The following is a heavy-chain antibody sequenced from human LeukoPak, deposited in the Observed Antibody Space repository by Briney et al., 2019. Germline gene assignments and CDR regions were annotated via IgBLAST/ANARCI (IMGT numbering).Heavy chain of an antibody. J-gene: IGHJ4*02. CDR3: ARAPRDSSSSNYMRRFDY. CDR2: IYHSGST. CDR1: DYSISSDNY. D-gene: IGHD3-22*01. V-gene: IGHV4-38-2*01. Sequence: PSETLSLTCAVSDYSISSDNYWVWIRQPPGQGLEWTGGIYHSGSTYYNPSLKSRVTMSVDTSKNQFSLKLSSVTAADTAVYYCARAPRDSSSSNYMRRFDYWGQGTLVTVSS.